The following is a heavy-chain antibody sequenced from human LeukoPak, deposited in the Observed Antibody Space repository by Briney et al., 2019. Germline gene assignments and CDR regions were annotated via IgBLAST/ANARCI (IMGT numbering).Heavy chain of an antibody. J-gene: IGHJ3*02. Sequence: NPSETLSLTCAVSGYSISSGYYWGWIRQPPGKGLEWIGSIYHSGSTYYNPSLKSRVTISVDTSKNQFSLKLSSVTAADTAVYYCARGNWELPDAFDIWGQGTMVTVSS. CDR3: ARGNWELPDAFDI. CDR2: IYHSGST. V-gene: IGHV4-38-2*01. CDR1: GYSISSGYY. D-gene: IGHD1-26*01.